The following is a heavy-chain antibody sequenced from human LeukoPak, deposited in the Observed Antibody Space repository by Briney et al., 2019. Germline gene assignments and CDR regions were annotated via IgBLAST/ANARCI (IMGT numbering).Heavy chain of an antibody. D-gene: IGHD2-2*01. V-gene: IGHV4-30-4*01. CDR1: GGSISSGDYY. J-gene: IGHJ4*02. CDR3: ARVVPAAEYYSDY. Sequence: SQTLSLTCTVSGGSISSGDYYWSWIRQPPGKGLEWIGYIYYSGSTYYNPSLKSRVTISVDTSKNQFSLKLSSVTAADTAVYYCARVVPAAEYYSDYWGQGTLVTVSS. CDR2: IYYSGST.